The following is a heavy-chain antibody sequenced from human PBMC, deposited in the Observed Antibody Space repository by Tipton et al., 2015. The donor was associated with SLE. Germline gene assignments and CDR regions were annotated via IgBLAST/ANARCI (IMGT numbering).Heavy chain of an antibody. D-gene: IGHD6-13*01. CDR3: ARVGVWSSSWYGDY. CDR2: IYYSGST. J-gene: IGHJ4*02. CDR1: GGSISSGSYY. Sequence: TLSLTCTVSGGSISSGSYYWSWIRQPPGKGLEWIGYIYYSGSTNYNPSLKSRVTISVDTSKNQFSLKLSSVTAADTAVYYCARVGVWSSSWYGDYWGQGTLVTVSS. V-gene: IGHV4-61*01.